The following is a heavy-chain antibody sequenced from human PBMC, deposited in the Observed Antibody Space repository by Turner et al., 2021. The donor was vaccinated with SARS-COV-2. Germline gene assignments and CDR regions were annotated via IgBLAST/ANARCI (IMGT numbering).Heavy chain of an antibody. CDR1: GASISSSSYY. Sequence: QLQLQESGPGLVKPSETLSLTCTVSGASISSSSYYWGWIRQHPGKGLEWIGSIYYSGSTYYSPSLKSRVTISVDTSKNQFSLKLSSVTAADTAVYYCATTPWLRGHFDYWGQGTLVTVSS. CDR3: ATTPWLRGHFDY. D-gene: IGHD5-12*01. V-gene: IGHV4-39*01. J-gene: IGHJ4*02. CDR2: IYYSGST.